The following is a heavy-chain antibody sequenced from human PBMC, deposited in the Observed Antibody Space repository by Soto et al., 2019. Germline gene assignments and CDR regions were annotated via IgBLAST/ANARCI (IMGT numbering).Heavy chain of an antibody. Sequence: SSETLSLTCAVYGGSFSGYYWSWIRQPPGKGLEWIGEINHSGSTNYNPSLKSRVTISIDTSKNQFSLTLKSVTAADTAVYYCASGGNWFDPWGQGVLVTVSS. J-gene: IGHJ5*02. CDR3: ASGGNWFDP. CDR2: INHSGST. V-gene: IGHV4-34*01. CDR1: GGSFSGYY.